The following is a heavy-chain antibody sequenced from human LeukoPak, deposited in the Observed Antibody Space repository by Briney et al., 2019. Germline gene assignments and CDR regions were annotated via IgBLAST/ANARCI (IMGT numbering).Heavy chain of an antibody. CDR2: INPSGGST. J-gene: IGHJ1*01. CDR1: GYTFTSYY. CDR3: AKGTTLVRHAEYFQH. V-gene: IGHV1-46*01. Sequence: GASVKVSCKASGYTFTSYYMHWVRQAPGQGLEWMGIINPSGGSTSYAQKFQGRVTMTRDTSTSTVYMELSSLRAEDTAVYYCAKGTTLVRHAEYFQHWGQGTLVTVSS. D-gene: IGHD6-13*01.